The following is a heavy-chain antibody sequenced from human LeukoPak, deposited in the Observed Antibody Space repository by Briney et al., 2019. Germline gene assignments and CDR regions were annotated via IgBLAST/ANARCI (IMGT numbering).Heavy chain of an antibody. V-gene: IGHV3-30*02. D-gene: IGHD3-10*01. CDR2: IQYDGSNK. CDR1: GFTLTSYG. Sequence: PGGSLRLSCAASGFTLTSYGMHWVRQAPGKGLGWVAFIQYDGSNKNYAASVKGRFTISRDYSKNTLYLQMNSLRAEDTAVYHCAKTGGDSVLYYYYMDVWGKGPRSPSP. CDR3: AKTGGDSVLYYYYMDV. J-gene: IGHJ6*03.